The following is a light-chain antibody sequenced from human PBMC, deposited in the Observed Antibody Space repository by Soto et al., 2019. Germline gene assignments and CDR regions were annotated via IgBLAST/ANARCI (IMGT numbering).Light chain of an antibody. CDR2: GAS. Sequence: EIVLTQSPDTLSLSPGERVTLSCRASQSVTNSYLAWYQQKPGQGPRLLIHGASSRATGTPDRLSGSGSETDFTLTISRLEPEDFAVYYCQQYGATPGTFGQGTKLDIK. J-gene: IGKJ1*01. V-gene: IGKV3-20*01. CDR1: QSVTNSY. CDR3: QQYGATPGT.